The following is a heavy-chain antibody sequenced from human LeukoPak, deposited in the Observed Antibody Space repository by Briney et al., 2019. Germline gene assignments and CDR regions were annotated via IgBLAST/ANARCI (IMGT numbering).Heavy chain of an antibody. V-gene: IGHV4-59*12. D-gene: IGHD6-19*01. CDR3: ARETQWLAGLDY. CDR2: IYYSGST. CDR1: GGSISSYY. J-gene: IGHJ4*02. Sequence: PSETLSLTCTVSGGSISSYYWSWIRQPPGKGLEWIGYIYYSGSTNYNPSLKSQVTISVDTSKNQFSLKLSSVTAADTAVYYCARETQWLAGLDYWGQGTLVTVSS.